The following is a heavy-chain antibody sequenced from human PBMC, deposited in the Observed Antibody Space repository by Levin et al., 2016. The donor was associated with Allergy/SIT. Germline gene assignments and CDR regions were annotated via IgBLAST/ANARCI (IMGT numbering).Heavy chain of an antibody. D-gene: IGHD4-17*01. Sequence: ASVKVSCKASGYTFTSNGISWVRQAPGQGLEWMGVIDPSGGSTSYAQKFQGRVTMTTDTSTSTVYMELSSLRSEDTALYYCATHDYGDRKFDYWGQGTLVTVSS. CDR2: IDPSGGST. CDR3: ATHDYGDRKFDY. V-gene: IGHV1-46*01. J-gene: IGHJ4*02. CDR1: GYTFTSNG.